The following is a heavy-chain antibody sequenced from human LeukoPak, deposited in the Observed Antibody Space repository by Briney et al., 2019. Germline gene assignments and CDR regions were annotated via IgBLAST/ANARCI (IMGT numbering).Heavy chain of an antibody. D-gene: IGHD3-3*01. CDR1: GGSISGSSYY. Sequence: PSETLSLTCTVSGGSISGSSYYWGWIRQPPGKGLEWIGSIYYSGSTYYNPSLKSRVTISVDTSKNQFSLNLSSVTAADTAVYYCARLLGYDFWSGYSPDAFDIWGQGTMVTVSS. V-gene: IGHV4-39*07. CDR3: ARLLGYDFWSGYSPDAFDI. J-gene: IGHJ3*02. CDR2: IYYSGST.